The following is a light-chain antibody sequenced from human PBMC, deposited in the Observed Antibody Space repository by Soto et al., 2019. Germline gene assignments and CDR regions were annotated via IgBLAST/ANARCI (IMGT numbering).Light chain of an antibody. J-gene: IGKJ5*01. CDR1: QSVSSSY. CDR2: GAT. Sequence: EIVLTQSPGTLSLSPGERATLSCRASQSVSSSYLAWYQQKPGQAPRLLIYGATTRATGIPARFSGSGSGTEFTLTISSLQSEDFVVYFCQQYDSSPITFGQGTRLEIK. V-gene: IGKV3-20*01. CDR3: QQYDSSPIT.